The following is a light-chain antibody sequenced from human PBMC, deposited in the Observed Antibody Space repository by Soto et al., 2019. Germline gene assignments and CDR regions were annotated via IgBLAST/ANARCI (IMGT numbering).Light chain of an antibody. CDR3: QQRNNWPLVT. CDR1: QSISRNY. J-gene: IGKJ4*01. Sequence: EIVLTQSPATLSLSPGERATLSCRASQSISRNYLAWYQQKPGQAPRLLIYDASNRATGVPARFSGSGSGTDFTLTIRSLEPEAFAVYYCQQRNNWPLVTFGGGTKVEIK. CDR2: DAS. V-gene: IGKV3-11*01.